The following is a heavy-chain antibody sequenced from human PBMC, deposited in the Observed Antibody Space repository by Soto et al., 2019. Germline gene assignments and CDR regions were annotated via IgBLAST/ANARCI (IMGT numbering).Heavy chain of an antibody. V-gene: IGHV3-23*01. CDR3: AKSGFTEWLLGAGYYYYMDV. D-gene: IGHD3-3*01. CDR2: ISGSGGST. Sequence: GGSLRLSCAASGFTFSSYAMSWVRQAPGKGLEWVSAISGSGGSTYYADSVKGRFTISRDNSKNTLYLQMNSLRAEDTAVYYCAKSGFTEWLLGAGYYYYMDVWGKGTTVTVSS. J-gene: IGHJ6*03. CDR1: GFTFSSYA.